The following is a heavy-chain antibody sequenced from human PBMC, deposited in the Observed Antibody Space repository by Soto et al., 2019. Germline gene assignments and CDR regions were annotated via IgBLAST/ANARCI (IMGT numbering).Heavy chain of an antibody. D-gene: IGHD2-15*01. CDR3: ARRWYYGMDV. J-gene: IGHJ6*02. CDR2: IYYSGST. V-gene: IGHV4-31*03. Sequence: SETLSLTCTVSGGSISSGGYYWSWIRQHPGKGLEWIGYIYYSGSTYYNPSLKSRVTISVDTSKNQFSLKLTSVTAADTAVYYCARRWYYGMDVWGQGTTVTVSS. CDR1: GGSISSGGYY.